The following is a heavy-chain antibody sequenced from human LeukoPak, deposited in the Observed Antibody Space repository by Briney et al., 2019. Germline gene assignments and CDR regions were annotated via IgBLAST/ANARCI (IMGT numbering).Heavy chain of an antibody. Sequence: GGSLRLSCAASGFTFSSYAMHWVRQAPGKRLEWVAVISYDGSNKYYADSVKGRFTISRDNSKNTLYLQMNSLRAEDTAVYYCARSADTAMEYYFDYWGQGTLVTVSS. J-gene: IGHJ4*02. CDR2: ISYDGSNK. CDR1: GFTFSSYA. D-gene: IGHD5-18*01. V-gene: IGHV3-30*04. CDR3: ARSADTAMEYYFDY.